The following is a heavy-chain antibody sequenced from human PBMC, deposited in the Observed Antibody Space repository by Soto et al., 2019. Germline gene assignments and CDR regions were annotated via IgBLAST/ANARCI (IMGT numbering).Heavy chain of an antibody. J-gene: IGHJ4*02. D-gene: IGHD6-19*01. CDR2: ISSSGSTI. Sequence: SCAASGFTFSDYYMSWIRQAPGKGLEWVSYISSSGSTIYYADSVKGRFTISRDNAKNSLYLQMNSLRAEDTAVYYCARDKEHSSGWAIDYWGQGTLVTVSS. V-gene: IGHV3-11*01. CDR1: GFTFSDYY. CDR3: ARDKEHSSGWAIDY.